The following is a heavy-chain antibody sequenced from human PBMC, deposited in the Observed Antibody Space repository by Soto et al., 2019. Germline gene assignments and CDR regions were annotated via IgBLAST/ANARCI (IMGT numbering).Heavy chain of an antibody. J-gene: IGHJ6*03. CDR1: GYTFTSYG. CDR2: ISAYNGNT. CDR3: ARVASYCSGGSCYWGYYYYMDV. D-gene: IGHD2-15*01. V-gene: IGHV1-18*01. Sequence: ASVKVSCKASGYTFTSYGISWVRQAPGQGLEWMGWISAYNGNTNYAQKLKGRVTMTTDTSTSTAYMELRSLRSDDTAVYYCARVASYCSGGSCYWGYYYYMDVWGKGTTVTVSS.